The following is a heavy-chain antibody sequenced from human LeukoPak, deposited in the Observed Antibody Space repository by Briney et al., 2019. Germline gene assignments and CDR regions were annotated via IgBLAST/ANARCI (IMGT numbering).Heavy chain of an antibody. CDR1: GGSISNYF. V-gene: IGHV4-4*07. CDR3: ARDNINGYGDYPWFDP. Sequence: SETLSLTCTVSGGSISNYFWSWVRQPAGKGLEWIGRIYGSGRSDYNPSLKSRITMSVDTSKTQFSLKLSSVTAADTAVYYWARDNINGYGDYPWFDPWGQGNLVTVSS. D-gene: IGHD4-17*01. CDR2: IYGSGRS. J-gene: IGHJ5*02.